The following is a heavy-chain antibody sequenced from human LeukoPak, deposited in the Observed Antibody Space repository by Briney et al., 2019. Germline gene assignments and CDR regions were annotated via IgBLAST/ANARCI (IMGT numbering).Heavy chain of an antibody. Sequence: GGSLRLSCAASGFTFSSYWMHWVRQAPGKGLVWVSRINSDGSSISYADSVKGRFTISRDNAKNTLFLQMNSLRVEDTAVYYCASAEVIQYGMDVWGQGTTVTVSS. D-gene: IGHD3-16*02. CDR3: ASAEVIQYGMDV. CDR2: INSDGSSI. V-gene: IGHV3-74*01. CDR1: GFTFSSYW. J-gene: IGHJ6*02.